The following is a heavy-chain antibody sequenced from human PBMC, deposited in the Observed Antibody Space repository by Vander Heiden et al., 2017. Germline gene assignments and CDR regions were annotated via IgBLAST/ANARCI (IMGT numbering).Heavy chain of an antibody. V-gene: IGHV4-39*01. CDR1: GGSISSSSYY. CDR3: ASFYYYGSGSPRRDY. D-gene: IGHD3-10*01. Sequence: QLQLQESGPGLVKPSETLSLTCTVSGGSISSSSYYWGWIRQPPGKGLEWIGSIYYSGSTYYNPSLKSRVTISVDTSKNQFSLKLSSVTAADTAVYYCASFYYYGSGSPRRDYWGQGTLVTVSS. CDR2: IYYSGST. J-gene: IGHJ4*02.